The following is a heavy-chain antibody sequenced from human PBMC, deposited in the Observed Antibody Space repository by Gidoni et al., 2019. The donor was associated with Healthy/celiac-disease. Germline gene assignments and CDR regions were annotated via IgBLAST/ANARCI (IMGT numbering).Heavy chain of an antibody. CDR3: ARDIAAAGTPGVY. J-gene: IGHJ4*02. D-gene: IGHD6-13*01. V-gene: IGHV3-30*01. CDR1: GFTFSSDA. Sequence: QVQLVESGCGVVQPGRSLRLSCAASGFTFSSDAMHWVRQAPGKGLEWVAVISYDGSNKYYADSVKGRFTISRDNAKNTLYLQMNSLRAEDTAVYYCARDIAAAGTPGVYWGQGTLVTVSS. CDR2: ISYDGSNK.